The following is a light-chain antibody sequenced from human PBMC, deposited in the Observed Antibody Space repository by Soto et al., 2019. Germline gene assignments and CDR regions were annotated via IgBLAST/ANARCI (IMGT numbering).Light chain of an antibody. V-gene: IGLV1-44*01. J-gene: IGLJ2*01. Sequence: QSVLTQPPSASGTPGQRVTISCSGSSSNIGSHSVSWYQQVPGTAPKLLIFRDNQRPSGVPDRFSGSKSGTSASLAISGLQSEDEADYYCTAWDDSLSEVLFGGGTKLTVL. CDR1: SSNIGSHS. CDR3: TAWDDSLSEVL. CDR2: RDN.